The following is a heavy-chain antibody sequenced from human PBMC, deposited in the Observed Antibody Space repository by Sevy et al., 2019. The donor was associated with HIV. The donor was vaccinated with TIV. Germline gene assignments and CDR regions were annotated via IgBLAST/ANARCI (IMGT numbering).Heavy chain of an antibody. Sequence: GGSLRLSCVASGFTFSDYAMSWVRQAPGKGLEWVSSLFGGGHGANYADSVKGRFIISRDNSRNTLSLQLNSLRAEDAALYYCAKMEGRLVSEYDFDYWGQGILVTVSS. CDR1: GFTFSDYA. D-gene: IGHD6-19*01. CDR2: LFGGGHGA. V-gene: IGHV3-23*01. J-gene: IGHJ4*02. CDR3: AKMEGRLVSEYDFDY.